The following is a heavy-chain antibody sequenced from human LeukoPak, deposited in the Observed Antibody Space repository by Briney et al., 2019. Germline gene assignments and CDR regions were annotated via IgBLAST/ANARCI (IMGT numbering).Heavy chain of an antibody. J-gene: IGHJ5*02. Sequence: HSETLSLTRAVYVGSLSGYYWGWIRDPPGKGRGCGGENNQSRSTNYNPSLTSRVAISVDTSKNRSYLKLSSVTAADTAVYYCARGHLPRGYNWFVPWGQGALVTVSS. V-gene: IGHV4-34*01. CDR1: VGSLSGYY. CDR2: NNQSRST. CDR3: ARGHLPRGYNWFVP.